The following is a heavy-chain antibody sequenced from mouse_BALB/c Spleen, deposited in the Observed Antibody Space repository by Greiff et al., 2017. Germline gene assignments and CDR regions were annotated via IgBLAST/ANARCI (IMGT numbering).Heavy chain of an antibody. J-gene: IGHJ4*01. CDR1: GYSITSGYY. CDR2: ISYDGSN. V-gene: IGHV3-6*02. CDR3: ARARVDYAMDY. Sequence: EVKLLESGPGLVKPSQSLSLTCSVTGYSITSGYYWNWIRQFPGNKLEWMGYISYDGSNNYNPSLKNRISITRDTSKNQFFLKLNSVTTEDTATYYCARARVDYAMDYWGQGTSVTVSS. D-gene: IGHD1-1*01.